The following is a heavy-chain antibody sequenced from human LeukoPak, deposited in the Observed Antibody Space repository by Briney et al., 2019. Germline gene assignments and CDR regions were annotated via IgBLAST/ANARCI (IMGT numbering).Heavy chain of an antibody. D-gene: IGHD4-23*01. Sequence: GGSLRLSCSASGFTFSSYAMHWVRQAPGKGLEHVSAISSNGGSTYYADSVKGRFTISRDNSKNTLYLQMSSLRAEDTAVYYCVKGDYGGNYRGAFDIWGQGTMVTVSS. CDR3: VKGDYGGNYRGAFDI. CDR2: ISSNGGST. V-gene: IGHV3-64D*06. J-gene: IGHJ3*02. CDR1: GFTFSSYA.